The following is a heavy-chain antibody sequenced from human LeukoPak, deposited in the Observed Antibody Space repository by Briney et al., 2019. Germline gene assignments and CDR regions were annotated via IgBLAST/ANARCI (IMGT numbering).Heavy chain of an antibody. D-gene: IGHD6-6*01. CDR1: GYTFTTYG. CDR2: ISTYNGTT. V-gene: IGHV1-18*01. Sequence: GASVKVSCKASGYTFTTYGIGWVRQAPGQGLEWMGWISTYNGTTNYAQQFQGRITMTTDTSMSTTYMELRSLRSDDTAVYYCARDLIAVRPGWFDPWGQGSLVTVSS. J-gene: IGHJ5*02. CDR3: ARDLIAVRPGWFDP.